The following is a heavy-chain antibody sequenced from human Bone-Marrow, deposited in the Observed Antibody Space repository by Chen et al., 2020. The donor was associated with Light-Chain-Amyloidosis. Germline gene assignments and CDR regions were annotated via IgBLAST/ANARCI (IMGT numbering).Heavy chain of an antibody. CDR1: GYTFPNYW. CDR2: IYPDDSDA. Sequence: EVQPEQSGPDVKKPGESLKISCKGSGYTFPNYWIGWVRQMPGKGLEWMGVIYPDDSDARYSPSFEGQVTISADKSITTAYLQWRSLKASDTAMYYCARRRDGYNFDYWGQGTLVTVSS. D-gene: IGHD5-12*01. J-gene: IGHJ4*02. V-gene: IGHV5-51*01. CDR3: ARRRDGYNFDY.